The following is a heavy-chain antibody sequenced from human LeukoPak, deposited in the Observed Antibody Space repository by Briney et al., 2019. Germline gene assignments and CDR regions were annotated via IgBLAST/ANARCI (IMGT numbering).Heavy chain of an antibody. V-gene: IGHV1-46*01. CDR3: ARGRGKFRRSDDFDI. Sequence: ASVKVSSKASGYTFTSYYMHWVRQAPGQGLEWMGIINPSGGSTSYAQKFQGRVTMTRDTSTSTVYMELSSLRSEDTAVYYCARGRGKFRRSDDFDIWGQGTMVTVSS. CDR1: GYTFTSYY. J-gene: IGHJ3*02. D-gene: IGHD3-16*01. CDR2: INPSGGST.